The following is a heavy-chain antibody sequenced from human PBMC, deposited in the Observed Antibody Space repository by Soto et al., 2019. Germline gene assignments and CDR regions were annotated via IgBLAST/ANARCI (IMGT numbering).Heavy chain of an antibody. CDR3: AKAPRLYNYGMDV. Sequence: PGGSLRLSCVASGFTFDDYAMHRVRQAPGKGLEWVSLISWDGGSTYYADSVKGRFTISRDNSKNSLYLQMNSLRAEDTALYYCAKAPRLYNYGMDVWGQGTTVTVSS. V-gene: IGHV3-43D*04. CDR1: GFTFDDYA. D-gene: IGHD3-16*01. CDR2: ISWDGGST. J-gene: IGHJ6*02.